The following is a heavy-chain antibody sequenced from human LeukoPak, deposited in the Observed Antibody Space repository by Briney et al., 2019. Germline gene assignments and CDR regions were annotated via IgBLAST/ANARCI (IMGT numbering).Heavy chain of an antibody. CDR3: AKDLDIVATITGN. J-gene: IGHJ4*02. CDR1: GFSFSSYA. CDR2: VSGSGGST. D-gene: IGHD5-12*01. Sequence: GGSLRLSCAASGFSFSSYAMSWVRQAPGKGLEWVSGVSGSGGSTYYPYSVKGRFTISGDNSKNTLYLQMNSLRAEDTAVYYCAKDLDIVATITGNWGQGTLVTVSS. V-gene: IGHV3-23*01.